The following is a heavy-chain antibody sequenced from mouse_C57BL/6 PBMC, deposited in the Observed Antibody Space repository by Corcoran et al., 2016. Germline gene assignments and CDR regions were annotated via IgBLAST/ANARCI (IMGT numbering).Heavy chain of an antibody. D-gene: IGHD3-2*02. CDR1: GYAFSSYW. CDR2: IYPGDGDT. CDR3: ARRSSGTYYFDY. J-gene: IGHJ2*01. Sequence: QVQLQQSGAELVKPGASVKISCKASGYAFSSYWMNWVKQRPGKGLEWIGQIYPGDGDTNYNGKFKGKATLTADKSSSTAYMQLGSLTSEDSAVYFCARRSSGTYYFDYWGQGTTLTVSS. V-gene: IGHV1-80*01.